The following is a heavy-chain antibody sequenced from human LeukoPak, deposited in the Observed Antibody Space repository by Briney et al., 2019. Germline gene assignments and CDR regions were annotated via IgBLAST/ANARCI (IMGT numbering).Heavy chain of an antibody. J-gene: IGHJ6*02. CDR3: ARDRRTYYYGSGSLSSYYYYGMDV. CDR2: IYYSGST. CDR1: GGSISSGGSY. Sequence: SETLSLTCTVSGGSISSGGSYWSWIRQHPGKGLEWIGYIYYSGSTYYNPSLKSGVTISVDTSKNQFSLKLSSVTAADTAVYYCARDRRTYYYGSGSLSSYYYYGMDVWGQGTTVTVSS. D-gene: IGHD3-10*01. V-gene: IGHV4-31*03.